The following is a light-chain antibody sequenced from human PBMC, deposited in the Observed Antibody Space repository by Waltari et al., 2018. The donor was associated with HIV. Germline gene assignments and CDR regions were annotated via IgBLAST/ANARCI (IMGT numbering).Light chain of an antibody. CDR1: SDDLGGY. J-gene: IGLJ2*01. CDR3: SSYMSTNRL. CDR2: DVT. V-gene: IGLV2-14*03. Sequence: QSALTQPASVSGPPGQSITISCTGASDDLGGYVSWYQQYPGKAPKLLIFDVTKRPSGVSVRFSGSKSANTASLTISGLQAEDEADYFCSSYMSTNRLFGGGTRLTVL.